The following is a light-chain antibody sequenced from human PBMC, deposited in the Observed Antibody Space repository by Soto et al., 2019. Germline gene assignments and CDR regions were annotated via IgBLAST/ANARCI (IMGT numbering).Light chain of an antibody. CDR2: TAS. CDR1: QSISPW. Sequence: DIQMTQSPSTLSASVGDRVTITCRASQSISPWLAWYQQKPGKAPKLLIYTASNLEGGVPSRFSGSGSGTEFTLTISSLQPDDFATYYCQQYHSGWTFGQGTRVELK. CDR3: QQYHSGWT. V-gene: IGKV1-5*03. J-gene: IGKJ1*01.